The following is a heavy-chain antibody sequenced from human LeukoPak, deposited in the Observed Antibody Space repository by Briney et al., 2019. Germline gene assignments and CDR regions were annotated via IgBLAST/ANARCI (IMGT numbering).Heavy chain of an antibody. CDR3: ATDPGIAAAGNSNWFDP. J-gene: IGHJ5*02. Sequence: ASVKVSCKASGYTFTSYDINWVRQATGQGLEWMGWMNPNSGNTGYAQKFQGRVTITRNTSISTAYMELSSLRSEDTAVYYCATDPGIAAAGNSNWFDPWGQGTLVTVSS. CDR1: GYTFTSYD. D-gene: IGHD6-13*01. CDR2: MNPNSGNT. V-gene: IGHV1-8*03.